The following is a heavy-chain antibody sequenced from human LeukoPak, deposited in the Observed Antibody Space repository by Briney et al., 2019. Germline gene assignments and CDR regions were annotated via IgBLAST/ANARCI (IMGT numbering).Heavy chain of an antibody. V-gene: IGHV4-34*01. CDR1: GGSISSYY. Sequence: SETLSLTCTVSGGSISSYYWSWIRQPPGKGLEWIGEINHSGSTNYNPSLKSRVTISVDTSKNQFSLKLSSVTAADTAVYYCVSSGSDDYWGQGTLVTVSS. CDR3: VSSGSDDY. CDR2: INHSGST. D-gene: IGHD3-10*01. J-gene: IGHJ4*02.